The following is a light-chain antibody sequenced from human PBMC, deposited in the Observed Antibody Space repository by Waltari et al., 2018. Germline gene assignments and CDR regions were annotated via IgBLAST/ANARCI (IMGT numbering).Light chain of an antibody. V-gene: IGKV3-15*01. Sequence: EIVMTPSPATLSVSPGESATLSCRASQSVSSNLAWYQQTPGQAPRLLIYGASTRATGIPARFSGSGSGTEFTLTISSLQSEDFAVYYCQQYNNWLGTFGGGTKVEIK. J-gene: IGKJ4*01. CDR1: QSVSSN. CDR3: QQYNNWLGT. CDR2: GAS.